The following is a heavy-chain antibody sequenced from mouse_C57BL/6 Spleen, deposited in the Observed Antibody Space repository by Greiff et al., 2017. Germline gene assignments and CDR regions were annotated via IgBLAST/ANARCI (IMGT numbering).Heavy chain of an antibody. Sequence: EVKLQESGPGLVKPSQSLSLTCSVTGYSITSGYYWNWIRQFPGNKLEWMGYISYDGSNNYNPSLKNRISITRDTSKNQFFLKLNSVTTGDTATYYCARDYGYYYFDYWGQGTTLTVSS. CDR3: ARDYGYYYFDY. CDR1: GYSITSGYY. CDR2: ISYDGSN. J-gene: IGHJ2*01. D-gene: IGHD2-2*01. V-gene: IGHV3-6*01.